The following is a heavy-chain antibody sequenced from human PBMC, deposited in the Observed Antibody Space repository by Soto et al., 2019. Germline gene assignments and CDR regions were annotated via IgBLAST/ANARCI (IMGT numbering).Heavy chain of an antibody. D-gene: IGHD3-3*01. V-gene: IGHV4-34*01. Sequence: LSLTCAVYGGSFSGYYWSWIRQPPGKGLEWIGEINHSGSTNYNPSLKSRVTISVDTSKNQFSLKLSSVTAADTAVYYCARVPSLRFLEWFPSYGMDVWGQGTTVTVSS. CDR2: INHSGST. CDR1: GGSFSGYY. J-gene: IGHJ6*02. CDR3: ARVPSLRFLEWFPSYGMDV.